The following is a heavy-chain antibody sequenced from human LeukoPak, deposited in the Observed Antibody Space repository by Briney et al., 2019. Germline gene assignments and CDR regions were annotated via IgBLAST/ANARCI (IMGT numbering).Heavy chain of an antibody. V-gene: IGHV4-39*07. CDR3: ARDPSMQAAAGTFDY. J-gene: IGHJ4*02. CDR2: IYYSGST. CDR1: GDSISSSSSY. Sequence: SETLSLTCTVSGDSISSSSSYWGWIRQPPGEGLEWIGSIYYSGSTYYNPSLKSRVTISVDTSKNQFSLKLSSVTAADTAVYYCARDPSMQAAAGTFDYWGQGTLVTVSS. D-gene: IGHD6-13*01.